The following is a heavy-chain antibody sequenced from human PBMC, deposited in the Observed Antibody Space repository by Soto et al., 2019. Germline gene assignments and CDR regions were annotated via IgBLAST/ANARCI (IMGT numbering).Heavy chain of an antibody. Sequence: QPGGSLRLSCAASGFTFSSYGMHWVRQAPGKGLEWVAVISYDGSNKYYADSVKGRFTISRDNSKNTLYLQMNSLRAEDTAVYYCAKDRGYCSGGSCYGMDVWGQGTTVTVSS. CDR2: ISYDGSNK. V-gene: IGHV3-30*18. J-gene: IGHJ6*02. CDR3: AKDRGYCSGGSCYGMDV. CDR1: GFTFSSYG. D-gene: IGHD2-15*01.